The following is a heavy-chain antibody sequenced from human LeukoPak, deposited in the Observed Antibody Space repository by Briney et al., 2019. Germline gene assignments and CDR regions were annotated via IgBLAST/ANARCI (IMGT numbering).Heavy chain of an antibody. V-gene: IGHV4-59*01. J-gene: IGHJ6*03. CDR3: ARTGGNYYYYYMDV. CDR2: IYYSGST. D-gene: IGHD4-23*01. CDR1: GGSISSYY. Sequence: SETLSLTCTVSGGSISSYYWSWIRQPPGKGLEWIGYIYYSGSTNYNPSLKSRVTISVDTSKNQFSLKLSSVTAADTAVYYCARTGGNYYYYYMDVWGKGTTVTISS.